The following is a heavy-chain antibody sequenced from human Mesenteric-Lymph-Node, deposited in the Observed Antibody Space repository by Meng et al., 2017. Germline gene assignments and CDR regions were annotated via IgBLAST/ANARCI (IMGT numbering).Heavy chain of an antibody. CDR2: INPSGGST. CDR3: ATGPEIVSTLDF. CDR1: GYTFTSYD. V-gene: IGHV1-46*01. D-gene: IGHD3-16*02. J-gene: IGHJ4*02. Sequence: QVDLVQSGSGVKKPGASVKVSCKASGYTFTSYDINWVRQAPGQGLEWMGIINPSGGSTSYAQKFQGRVTMTRDTSTSTVYMELSSLRSEDTAVYYCATGPEIVSTLDFWGQGTLVTVSS.